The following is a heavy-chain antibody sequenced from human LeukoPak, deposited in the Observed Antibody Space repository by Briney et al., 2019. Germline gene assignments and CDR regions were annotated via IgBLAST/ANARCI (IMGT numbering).Heavy chain of an antibody. CDR1: GYTISSDW. D-gene: IGHD5-24*01. CDR3: VRDRDEGAFDI. V-gene: IGHV3-74*01. J-gene: IGHJ3*02. CDR2: VNSDGSST. Sequence: PGGSLRISCAASGYTISSDWMHWVRQAPGKGLVWVSRVNSDGSSTTYADSVKGRFTISRDNAKNTLYLQMNSLRVEDSAVYYCVRDRDEGAFDIWGQGTMVTVSS.